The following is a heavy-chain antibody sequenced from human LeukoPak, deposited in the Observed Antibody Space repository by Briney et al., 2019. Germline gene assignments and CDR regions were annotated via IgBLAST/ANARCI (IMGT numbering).Heavy chain of an antibody. Sequence: GRSLRLSCAASGFTFDNYAMHWVRQAPGKGLEWVSGISWNSGSIGYADSVKGRFTISRDNAKNSLYLQMNSLRAEDMALYYCAKDKSRFLEWLSFDYWGQGTLVSASS. D-gene: IGHD3-3*01. J-gene: IGHJ4*02. V-gene: IGHV3-9*03. CDR1: GFTFDNYA. CDR3: AKDKSRFLEWLSFDY. CDR2: ISWNSGSI.